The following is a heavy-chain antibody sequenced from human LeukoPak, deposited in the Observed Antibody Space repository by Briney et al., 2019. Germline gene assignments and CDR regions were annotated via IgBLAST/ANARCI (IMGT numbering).Heavy chain of an antibody. Sequence: SETLSLTCTVSGGSISSGGYYWSWIRQHPGKGLEWIGYIYYSGSTYYNPSLKSRVTISVDTSKNQFSLELSSVTAADTAVYYCARGEYSSSWYYRGLNYYYYGMDVWGQGTTVTVSS. V-gene: IGHV4-31*03. CDR2: IYYSGST. CDR1: GGSISSGGYY. CDR3: ARGEYSSSWYYRGLNYYYYGMDV. J-gene: IGHJ6*02. D-gene: IGHD6-13*01.